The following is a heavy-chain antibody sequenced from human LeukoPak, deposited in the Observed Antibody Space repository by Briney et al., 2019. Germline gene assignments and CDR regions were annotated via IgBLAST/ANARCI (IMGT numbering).Heavy chain of an antibody. V-gene: IGHV3-30*02. CDR1: GFTFSSYS. CDR3: AKCESTGYEVHYSYYMDV. J-gene: IGHJ6*03. Sequence: GGSLRLSCAASGFTFSSYSMNWVRQAPGKGLEWVAFVRYDGINTYYADSVKGRFTISRDNSQSMLCLQMSSLRAEDSAIYYCAKCESTGYEVHYSYYMDVWGKGTTVTISS. D-gene: IGHD2-8*02. CDR2: VRYDGINT.